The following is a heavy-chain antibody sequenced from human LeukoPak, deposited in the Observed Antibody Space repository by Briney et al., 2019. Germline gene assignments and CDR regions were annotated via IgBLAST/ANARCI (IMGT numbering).Heavy chain of an antibody. CDR2: ISWDGGST. Sequence: GGSLRLSCAASGFTFDDYTMHWVRQAPGKGLEWVSLISWDGGSTYYADSVKGRFTISRDNAKNSLYLQMNSLKTEDTAFYYCVKDICSGGSCYGLLDNWGQGTLVTVSS. J-gene: IGHJ4*02. CDR3: VKDICSGGSCYGLLDN. CDR1: GFTFDDYT. D-gene: IGHD2-15*01. V-gene: IGHV3-43*01.